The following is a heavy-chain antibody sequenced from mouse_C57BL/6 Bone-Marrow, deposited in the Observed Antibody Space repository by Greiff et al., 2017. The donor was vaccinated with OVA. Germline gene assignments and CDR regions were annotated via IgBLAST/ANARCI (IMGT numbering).Heavy chain of an antibody. CDR1: GYSLTSGYY. CDR2: ISYDGSN. D-gene: IGHD1-1*01. Sequence: EVKLQESGPGLVKPSQSLSLTCSVTGYSLTSGYYWNWIRQFPGNKLEWMGYISYDGSNNYNPSLKNRISITRDTSKNQFFLKLNSVTTEDTATYYCARGPNYYGSPWYFDVWGTGTTVTVSS. J-gene: IGHJ1*03. V-gene: IGHV3-6*01. CDR3: ARGPNYYGSPWYFDV.